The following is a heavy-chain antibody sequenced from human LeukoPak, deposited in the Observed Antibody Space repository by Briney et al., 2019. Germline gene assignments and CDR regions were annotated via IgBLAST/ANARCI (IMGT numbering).Heavy chain of an antibody. CDR2: VFYSGST. CDR1: GASVSSSSYY. CDR3: ATRRSGSHPYY. Sequence: PSETLSLTCTVSGASVSSSSYYWEWIRQPPGKGLEWVGSVFYSGSTNYNPSLKSRITMSVDTSKNQFSLRLNSVTATDTAVYYCATRRSGSHPYYWGQGTLVTVSS. D-gene: IGHD1-26*01. V-gene: IGHV4-39*01. J-gene: IGHJ4*02.